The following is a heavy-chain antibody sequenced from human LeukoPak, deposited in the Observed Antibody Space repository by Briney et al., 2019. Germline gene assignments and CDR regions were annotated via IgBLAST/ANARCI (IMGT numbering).Heavy chain of an antibody. D-gene: IGHD2-21*02. Sequence: ASVKVSCKASGYTFTDYYMHWVRQAPGQGLEWMGWINPNTGGTDYIQKFQGRVTMTRDTSISTAYMELNSLRSDDTAVYYCATVSVVTAVYFDYWGQGTLVTVSS. CDR3: ATVSVVTAVYFDY. CDR1: GYTFTDYY. V-gene: IGHV1-2*02. J-gene: IGHJ4*02. CDR2: INPNTGGT.